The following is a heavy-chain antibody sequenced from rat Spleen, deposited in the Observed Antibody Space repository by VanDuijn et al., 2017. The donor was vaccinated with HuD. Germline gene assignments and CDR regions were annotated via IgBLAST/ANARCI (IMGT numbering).Heavy chain of an antibody. D-gene: IGHD1-9*01. Sequence: EVQLVESGGGLVQPGRSLKLSCAASGFTFSDYYMAWVRQAPKKGLEWVASITPGGDNSYYRDSVKGRFTISRDDAKSTLYLQMDSLRSEDTATYYCARHPIHTTGDFDYWGQGVMVTVSS. CDR1: GFTFSDYY. V-gene: IGHV5-25*01. CDR2: ITPGGDNS. CDR3: ARHPIHTTGDFDY. J-gene: IGHJ2*01.